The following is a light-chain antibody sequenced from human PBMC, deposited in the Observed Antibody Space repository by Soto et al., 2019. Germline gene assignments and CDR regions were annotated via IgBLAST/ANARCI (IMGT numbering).Light chain of an antibody. CDR1: QSVSSSY. Sequence: EIVLTQSPGTLSLSPGERATLSCRASQSVSSSYLAWYQQKPGQAPRLLIYGASSRATGIPDRFSGSGSGTDFTFTISRLEPEDFAVYYCQQYGSSPPWTCGQGTKVEIK. CDR3: QQYGSSPPWT. CDR2: GAS. V-gene: IGKV3-20*01. J-gene: IGKJ1*01.